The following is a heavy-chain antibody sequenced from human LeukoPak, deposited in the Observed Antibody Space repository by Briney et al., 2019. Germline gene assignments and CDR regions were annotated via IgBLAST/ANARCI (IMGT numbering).Heavy chain of an antibody. CDR3: ARKNYSYGTLG. CDR1: GGSISSYY. V-gene: IGHV4-59*01. D-gene: IGHD5-18*01. CDR2: IYYSGST. Sequence: MSSETLSLTCTVSGGSISSYYWSWLRQPPGKGLEWIGYIYYSGSTNYNPSLKSRVTTTVDPSKNKFPLKQSSVTAADAAVYYCARKNYSYGTLGWGQGTLVTVSS. J-gene: IGHJ4*02.